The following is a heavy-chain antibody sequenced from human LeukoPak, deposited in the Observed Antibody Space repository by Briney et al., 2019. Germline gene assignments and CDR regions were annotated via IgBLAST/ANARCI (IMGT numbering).Heavy chain of an antibody. CDR1: GDSITSSAFY. V-gene: IGHV4-39*07. CDR3: ARGAGRGMVRGPIGYNWFDP. D-gene: IGHD3-10*01. Sequence: PSETLSLTCTVSGDSITSSAFYWGWIRQAPGKGLEWIGNIFHGGNTHYNPSLKSRVTISVDTSKNQFSLKLSSVTAADTAVYYCARGAGRGMVRGPIGYNWFDPWGQGTLVTVSS. J-gene: IGHJ5*02. CDR2: IFHGGNT.